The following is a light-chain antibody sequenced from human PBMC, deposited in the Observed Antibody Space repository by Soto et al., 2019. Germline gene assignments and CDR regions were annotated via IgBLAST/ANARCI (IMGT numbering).Light chain of an antibody. CDR2: DTI. CDR1: TGPVTSGHY. Sequence: QAVVTQEPSLTVSPGGTVTLTCGSSTGPVTSGHYPYWFQQKPGQAPRTVIYDTINKQSWTPARFSGSLLGGKAALTISGAQAEDEADYYCWLYYSGARVVFGGGTKLTVL. V-gene: IGLV7-46*01. J-gene: IGLJ2*01. CDR3: WLYYSGARVV.